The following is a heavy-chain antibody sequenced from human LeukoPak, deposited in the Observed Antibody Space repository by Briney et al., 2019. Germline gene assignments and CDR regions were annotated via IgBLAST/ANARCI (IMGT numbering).Heavy chain of an antibody. V-gene: IGHV4-61*01. D-gene: IGHD5-18*01. CDR3: ARERFVDTAMAEFDY. Sequence: SETLSLTCTVSGASISSSSYYWSWIRQPPGKGLEWIGYIYYSGSTNYNPSLKSRVTISVDTSKNQFSLKLSSVTAADTAVYYCARERFVDTAMAEFDYWGQGTLVTVSS. CDR2: IYYSGST. J-gene: IGHJ4*02. CDR1: GASISSSSYY.